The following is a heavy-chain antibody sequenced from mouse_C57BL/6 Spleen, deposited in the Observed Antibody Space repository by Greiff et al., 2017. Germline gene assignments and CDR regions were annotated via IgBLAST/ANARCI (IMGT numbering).Heavy chain of an antibody. J-gene: IGHJ3*01. Sequence: EVKLMESGGGLVKPGGSLKLSCAASGFTFSDYGMHWVRQAPEKGLEWVAYISSGSSTNYYADTVKGRFTISRDNAKNTLFLQMTSLRSEDTAMYYCARPGYDYAWFAYWGQGTLVTVSA. V-gene: IGHV5-17*01. CDR2: ISSGSSTN. CDR1: GFTFSDYG. D-gene: IGHD2-4*01. CDR3: ARPGYDYAWFAY.